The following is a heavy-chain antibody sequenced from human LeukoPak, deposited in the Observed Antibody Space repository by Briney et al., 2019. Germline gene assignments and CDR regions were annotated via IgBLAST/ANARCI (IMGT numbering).Heavy chain of an antibody. J-gene: IGHJ4*02. V-gene: IGHV3-33*08. CDR1: GFPFSSYW. CDR3: ARAMYSSSWYYDY. Sequence: GSLRPPCAASGFPFSSYWMGWVRQAPGKGLGGVAVIWYDGSNKYYADSVKGRFTISRDNSKNTLYLQMNSLRAEDTAVYYCARAMYSSSWYYDYWGQGTLVTVSS. CDR2: IWYDGSNK. D-gene: IGHD6-13*01.